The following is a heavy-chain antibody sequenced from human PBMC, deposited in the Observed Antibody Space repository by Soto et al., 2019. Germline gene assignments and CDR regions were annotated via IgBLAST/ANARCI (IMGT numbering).Heavy chain of an antibody. CDR2: INHSGGT. J-gene: IGHJ6*02. Sequence: SETLSLTCAVYGGSFSGYYWSWIRQPPGKGLEWSGEINHSGGTNYNPSRKSRGTISVDTSKNQFSMNLSYLAVADTAVYYCARDRLMATACTARHYFGLDVLCQGTTANAFS. D-gene: IGHD6-13*01. V-gene: IGHV4-34*01. CDR1: GGSFSGYY. CDR3: ARDRLMATACTARHYFGLDV.